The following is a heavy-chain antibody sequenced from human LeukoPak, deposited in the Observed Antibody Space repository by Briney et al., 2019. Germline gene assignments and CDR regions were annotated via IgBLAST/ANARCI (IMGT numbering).Heavy chain of an antibody. J-gene: IGHJ6*02. CDR3: ARDWSEGSSGWYYYGMDV. Sequence: PGGSLRLSYAASGFTFSSYAMHGVRPAPGQGLTGVDVISYDGSNNYYADPVQGRFTISRDNSKNTLYLQMNSLRAEDTAVYYCARDWSEGSSGWYYYGMDVWGQGTTVTVSS. CDR1: GFTFSSYA. CDR2: ISYDGSNN. D-gene: IGHD6-19*01. V-gene: IGHV3-30-3*01.